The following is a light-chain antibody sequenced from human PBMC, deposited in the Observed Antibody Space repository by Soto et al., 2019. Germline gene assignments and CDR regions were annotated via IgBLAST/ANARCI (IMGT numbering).Light chain of an antibody. J-gene: IGLJ1*01. CDR1: NTDVGGYDR. Sequence: QSALTQPASVSGSPGQSITISCTGTNTDVGGYDRVSWYQHHPGKAPKLMIYEGIKRPSGVSNRFSGSKSGNTAFLTISGLQAEDEADYYCCSYAGSGTDNYVFGSGTKLTVL. CDR2: EGI. CDR3: CSYAGSGTDNYV. V-gene: IGLV2-23*01.